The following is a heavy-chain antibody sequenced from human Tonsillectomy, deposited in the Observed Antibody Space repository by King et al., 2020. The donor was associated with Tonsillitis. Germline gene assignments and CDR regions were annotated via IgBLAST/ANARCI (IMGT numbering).Heavy chain of an antibody. CDR3: ARSNGYGGGNWFDP. D-gene: IGHD6-25*01. J-gene: IGHJ5*02. CDR1: GDSVSSGGYY. V-gene: IGHV4-61*08. Sequence: QLQESGPGLVKTSETLSLTCIVSGDSVSSGGYYWNWIRQPPGKKLEWLGYIYYTANTNYNPSLNGRATIFRDTSKNQLSLRLYSVTAADTAVYYCARSNGYGGGNWFDPWGQGTLVTVSS. CDR2: IYYTANT.